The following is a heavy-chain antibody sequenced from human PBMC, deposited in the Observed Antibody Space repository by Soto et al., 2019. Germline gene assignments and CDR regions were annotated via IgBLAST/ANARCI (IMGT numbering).Heavy chain of an antibody. CDR3: ARERGTGNVAVAGTIDY. CDR2: IIPIFGTA. V-gene: IGHV1-69*01. J-gene: IGHJ4*02. CDR1: GGTFSSYA. Sequence: QVQLVQSGAEVKKPGSSVKVSCKASGGTFSSYAISWVRQAPGQGLEWMGGIIPIFGTANYAQKFQGRVTITADESTSTAYMELSSLRSEDTAAYYCARERGTGNVAVAGTIDYWGQGTLVTVSS. D-gene: IGHD6-19*01.